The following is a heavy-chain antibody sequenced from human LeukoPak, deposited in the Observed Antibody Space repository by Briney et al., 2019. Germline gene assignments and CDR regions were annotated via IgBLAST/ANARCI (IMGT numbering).Heavy chain of an antibody. CDR3: AKVQSDYYDSSVYYGLDY. V-gene: IGHV3-30*04. D-gene: IGHD3-22*01. Sequence: GGSLRLSCAASGFTFSSYAMHWVRQAPGKGLEWVAVISYDGSNKYYADSVKGRFTISRDNSKNTVYLQMNSLRAEDTAVYYCAKVQSDYYDSSVYYGLDYWGQGTLVTVSS. J-gene: IGHJ4*02. CDR1: GFTFSSYA. CDR2: ISYDGSNK.